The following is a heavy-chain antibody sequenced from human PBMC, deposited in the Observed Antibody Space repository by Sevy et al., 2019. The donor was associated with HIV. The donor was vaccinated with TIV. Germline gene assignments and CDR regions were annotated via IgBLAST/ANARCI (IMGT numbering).Heavy chain of an antibody. D-gene: IGHD6-13*01. Sequence: ASVKVSCKASGYTFTGYYMHWVRQAPGQGLEWMGWINPNSGGTKYAQEFQGRVTMTTDTSISTAYMDLSSLRSDDTAVYYCASIGDSSWLSHLDYWGQGTLVTVSS. CDR3: ASIGDSSWLSHLDY. CDR1: GYTFTGYY. V-gene: IGHV1-2*02. CDR2: INPNSGGT. J-gene: IGHJ4*02.